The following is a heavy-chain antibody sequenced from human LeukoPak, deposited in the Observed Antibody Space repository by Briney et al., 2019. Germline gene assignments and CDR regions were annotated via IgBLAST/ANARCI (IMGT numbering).Heavy chain of an antibody. CDR2: ISGSGGST. D-gene: IGHD6-13*01. Sequence: QPGGSLRLSYAASGFTFSSYAMSWVRQAPGEGLEWVSAISGSGGSTYYADSVKGRCTISRDNSKNTLYLQMNSLRAEDTAVYYCAKAPIAALNYYCDYWGQGTLVTVSS. CDR3: AKAPIAALNYYCDY. J-gene: IGHJ4*02. CDR1: GFTFSSYA. V-gene: IGHV3-23*01.